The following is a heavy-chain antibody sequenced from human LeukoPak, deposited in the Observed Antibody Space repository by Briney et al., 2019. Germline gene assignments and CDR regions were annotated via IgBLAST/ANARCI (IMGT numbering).Heavy chain of an antibody. CDR1: GFTFSSYA. Sequence: GGSLRLSCAASGFTFSSYAMSWVRQAPGKGLEWVTVISNDGGNKYYADSVKGRFTISRDNSKNTLYLQMNSLRADDTALYYCARDPVSSALQINSDYWGQGTLVTVSS. D-gene: IGHD1-1*01. V-gene: IGHV3-30*03. J-gene: IGHJ4*02. CDR3: ARDPVSSALQINSDY. CDR2: ISNDGGNK.